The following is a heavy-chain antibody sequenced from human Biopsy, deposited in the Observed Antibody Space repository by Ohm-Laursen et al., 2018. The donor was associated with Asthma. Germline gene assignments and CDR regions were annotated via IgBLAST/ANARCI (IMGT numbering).Heavy chain of an antibody. Sequence: SSVKVSCKASGGMFGNYAISWVRQAPGLGLEWMGGISPIFGSSNYAQRFQGRVTITADESTSTAYMEVASLRSEDTAIYYCARCQVGYSSGWSLLLKKIYYSGMDVWGQGTAVTVSS. V-gene: IGHV1-69*01. CDR2: ISPIFGSS. CDR1: GGMFGNYA. CDR3: ARCQVGYSSGWSLLLKKIYYSGMDV. J-gene: IGHJ6*02. D-gene: IGHD6-19*01.